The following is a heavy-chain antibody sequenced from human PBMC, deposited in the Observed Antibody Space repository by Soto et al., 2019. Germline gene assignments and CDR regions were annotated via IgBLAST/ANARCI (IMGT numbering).Heavy chain of an antibody. J-gene: IGHJ4*02. V-gene: IGHV1-69*13. CDR3: ARDAAAADDYFDY. Sequence: SVKVSCKAPGDTFSSYAISWVRQAPGQGLEWMGGIIPIFGTANYAQKFQGRVTITADDSTSTAYLELSSLRSEDTAVYYCARDAAAADDYFDYWSQVTLVTDSS. CDR1: GDTFSSYA. D-gene: IGHD6-13*01. CDR2: IIPIFGTA.